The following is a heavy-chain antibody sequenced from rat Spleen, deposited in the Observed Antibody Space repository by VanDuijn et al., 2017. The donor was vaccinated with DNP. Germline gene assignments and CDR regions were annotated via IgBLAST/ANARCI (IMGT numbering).Heavy chain of an antibody. CDR2: IIYDGSST. J-gene: IGHJ2*01. CDR3: ARPDY. CDR1: GFTFSDFY. Sequence: EVQLVESGGGLVQPGRSLKLSCAASGFTFSDFYMAWVRQAPKKGLEWVATIIYDGSSTYYRDPVKGRFTISRDNAKSTLNLQMDSLRSEDTATYYCARPDYWGQGVMVTVSS. V-gene: IGHV5-7*01.